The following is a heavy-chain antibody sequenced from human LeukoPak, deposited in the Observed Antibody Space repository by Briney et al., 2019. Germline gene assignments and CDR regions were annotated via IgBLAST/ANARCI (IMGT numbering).Heavy chain of an antibody. J-gene: IGHJ4*02. D-gene: IGHD6-19*01. V-gene: IGHV3-66*02. CDR1: GFTVSSNY. CDR3: AKVPSLAVASTSMDY. CDR2: IYSGGST. Sequence: GGSLRLSCAASGFTVSSNYMSWVRQAPGKGLEWVSVIYSGGSTYYADSVKGRFTISRDNSKNTLYLQMNGLRVEDTAMYYCAKVPSLAVASTSMDYWGQGTLVTVSS.